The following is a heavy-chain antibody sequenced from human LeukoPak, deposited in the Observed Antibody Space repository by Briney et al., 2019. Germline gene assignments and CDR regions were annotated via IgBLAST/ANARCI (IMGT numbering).Heavy chain of an antibody. CDR1: GGTFSSYA. CDR3: ARDSSSWTNWFDP. V-gene: IGHV1-69*05. J-gene: IGHJ5*02. D-gene: IGHD6-13*01. Sequence: GASVKVSCKASGGTFSSYAISWVRQAPGQGLEWMGGIIPIFGTANYAQKLQGRVTMTTDTSTSTAYMELRSLRSDDTAVYYCARDSSSWTNWFDPWGQGTLVTVSS. CDR2: IIPIFGTA.